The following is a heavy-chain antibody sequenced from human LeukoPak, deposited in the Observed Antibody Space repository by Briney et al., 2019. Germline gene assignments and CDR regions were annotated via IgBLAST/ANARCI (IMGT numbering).Heavy chain of an antibody. CDR1: GGTFSSYT. J-gene: IGHJ3*02. V-gene: IGHV1-69*02. CDR2: IIPILGIA. Sequence: ASVKVSCKASGGTFSSYTISWVRQAPGQGLEWMGRIIPILGIANYAQKFQGRVTITADKSTSTAYMELSSLRSEDTAVYYCARGGTSNTDAFDIWGQGTMVTVSS. CDR3: ARGGTSNTDAFDI. D-gene: IGHD2-15*01.